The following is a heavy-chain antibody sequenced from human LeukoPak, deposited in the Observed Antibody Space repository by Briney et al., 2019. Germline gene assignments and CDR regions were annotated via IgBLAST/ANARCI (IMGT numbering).Heavy chain of an antibody. D-gene: IGHD3-22*01. CDR2: ISGSGGST. Sequence: GGSLRLSCAASGFTFSSYAMSWVRQAPGKGLEWVSAISGSGGSTYYADSVKGRFTISRDNSKNTLYLQMNSLRAEDTAVYYCAKVPTRYYYDSSGFYWFDPWGQGTLVTVSS. V-gene: IGHV3-23*01. J-gene: IGHJ5*02. CDR3: AKVPTRYYYDSSGFYWFDP. CDR1: GFTFSSYA.